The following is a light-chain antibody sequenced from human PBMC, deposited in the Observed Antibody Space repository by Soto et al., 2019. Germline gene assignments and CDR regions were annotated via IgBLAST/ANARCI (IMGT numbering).Light chain of an antibody. J-gene: IGKJ3*01. CDR1: QGISNW. CDR3: QQGNSFPFT. V-gene: IGKV1D-12*01. CDR2: AAS. Sequence: DIKMNHSIFSVSASVLERVTITFRASQGISNWLAWYQQKPGRAPKLLIYAASSLQSGVSSRFSGSGSGTDFTLTISSLQPEDFATYYCQQGNSFPFTFGPGTKVD.